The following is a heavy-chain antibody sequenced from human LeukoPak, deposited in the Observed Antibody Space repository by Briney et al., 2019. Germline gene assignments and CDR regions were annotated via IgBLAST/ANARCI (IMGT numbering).Heavy chain of an antibody. CDR3: ARQKTPHGNFDY. V-gene: IGHV3-13*01. Sequence: GGSLRLSCAASGFTFSSYDMHWVRQATGKGLEWVSAIGTGYDTYYPGSVKGRFDISRENAKNSLYLQMNSLRVEDTAVYYCARQKTPHGNFDYWGQGTLVTVSS. D-gene: IGHD1-26*01. CDR2: IGTGYDT. CDR1: GFTFSSYD. J-gene: IGHJ4*02.